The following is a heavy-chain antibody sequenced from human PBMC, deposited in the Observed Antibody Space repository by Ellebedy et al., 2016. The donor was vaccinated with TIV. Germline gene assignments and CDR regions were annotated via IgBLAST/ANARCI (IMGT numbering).Heavy chain of an antibody. Sequence: ASVKVSXXVSGYTLTELSMHWVRPAPGKGLEWMGDVDPEDGETIYAQKFQGRVTMTEDTSTDTAYMELSSLRSEDTAVYYCATGSYGYGPCGGLFDYWGQGTLVTVSS. J-gene: IGHJ4*02. CDR3: ATGSYGYGPCGGLFDY. CDR1: GYTLTELS. D-gene: IGHD5-18*01. CDR2: VDPEDGET. V-gene: IGHV1-24*01.